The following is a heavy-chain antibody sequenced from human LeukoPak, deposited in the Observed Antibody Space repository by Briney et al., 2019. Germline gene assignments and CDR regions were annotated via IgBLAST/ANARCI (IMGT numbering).Heavy chain of an antibody. CDR3: APLANYDYVWGSSLYFDY. J-gene: IGHJ4*02. CDR1: GGTFSSYA. Sequence: SVKVSCKASGGTFSSYAISWVRQAPGQGLEWMGRIIPIFGTANYAQKFQGRVTITTDESTSTAYMELSSLRSEDTAVHYCAPLANYDYVWGSSLYFDYWGQGTLVTVSS. CDR2: IIPIFGTA. D-gene: IGHD3-16*01. V-gene: IGHV1-69*05.